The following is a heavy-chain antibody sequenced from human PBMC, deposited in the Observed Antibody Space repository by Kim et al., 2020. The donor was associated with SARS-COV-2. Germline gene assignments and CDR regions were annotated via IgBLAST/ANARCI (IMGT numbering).Heavy chain of an antibody. Sequence: VKGRFTISRDNAKNSLYLQMNSLRAEDTAVYYCAREPYSSSWYEHGYCDYWGQGTLVTVSS. J-gene: IGHJ4*02. D-gene: IGHD6-13*01. CDR3: AREPYSSSWYEHGYCDY. V-gene: IGHV3-11*04.